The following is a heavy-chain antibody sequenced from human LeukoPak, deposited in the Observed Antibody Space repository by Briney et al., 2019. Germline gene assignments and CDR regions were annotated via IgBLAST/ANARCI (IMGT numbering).Heavy chain of an antibody. CDR3: ATLHGYSSGWYTFGYYYGMDV. V-gene: IGHV1-24*01. CDR2: FDPEDGET. J-gene: IGHJ6*02. CDR1: GYTLTELS. Sequence: ASVKVSCKVSGYTLTELSMHWVRQAPGKGLEWMGGFDPEDGETIYAQKFQGRVTMTEDTSTDTAYMGLSSLRSEDTAVYYCATLHGYSSGWYTFGYYYGMDVWGQGTTVTVSS. D-gene: IGHD6-19*01.